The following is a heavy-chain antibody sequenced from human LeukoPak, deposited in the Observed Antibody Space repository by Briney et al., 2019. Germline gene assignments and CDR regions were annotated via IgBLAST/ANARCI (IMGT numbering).Heavy chain of an antibody. J-gene: IGHJ3*02. Sequence: ASVKVSCKASGYTFTTYGVTWVRQAPRQGLEWMGWINAGNGNTKYSQEFQGRVTITADESTSTAYMELSSLRSEDTAVYYCARDPSIEHSGAFDIWGQGTMVTVSS. CDR1: GYTFTTYG. CDR2: INAGNGNT. D-gene: IGHD3-3*02. CDR3: ARDPSIEHSGAFDI. V-gene: IGHV1-18*01.